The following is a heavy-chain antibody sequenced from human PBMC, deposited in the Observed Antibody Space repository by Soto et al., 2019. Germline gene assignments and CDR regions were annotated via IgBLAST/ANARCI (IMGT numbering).Heavy chain of an antibody. J-gene: IGHJ4*02. CDR1: GYSFTTYW. Sequence: GESLKISCKGSGYSFTTYWIGWVRQKTGKALEWMGIIQPGDSDTRYSPSFQGQVTISADKSISTAYLQWSSLQASDTGMYYCARQACSSTSCFMIYFDYWSQGTLVTVSS. V-gene: IGHV5-51*01. D-gene: IGHD2-2*01. CDR3: ARQACSSTSCFMIYFDY. CDR2: IQPGDSDT.